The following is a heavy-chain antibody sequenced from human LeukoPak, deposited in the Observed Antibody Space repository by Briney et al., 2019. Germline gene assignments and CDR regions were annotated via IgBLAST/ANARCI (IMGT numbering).Heavy chain of an antibody. CDR2: ISGDGGST. Sequence: GGSLRLSCAASGFTFDDYAMHWVRQAPGKGLEWVSLISGDGGSTYYADSVKGRFTISRDNAKNSLYLQMNSLRAEDTAVYYCARAGGGVSYYYYMDVWGKGTTVTVSS. D-gene: IGHD1-14*01. J-gene: IGHJ6*03. V-gene: IGHV3-43*02. CDR3: ARAGGGVSYYYYMDV. CDR1: GFTFDDYA.